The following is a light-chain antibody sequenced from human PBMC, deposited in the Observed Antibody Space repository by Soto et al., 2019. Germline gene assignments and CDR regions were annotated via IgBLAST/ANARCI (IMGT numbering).Light chain of an antibody. V-gene: IGKV1-12*01. CDR2: AAS. CDR3: QQANSFTLT. CDR1: QGIASW. J-gene: IGKJ4*01. Sequence: EIQMTQSPSSVSASVGKTVTITCRASQGIASWLAWYQQKQGKAPKLLIYAASSLQSGVPSRFSGSGSGTDCTLTISSLKKEDFSTYYCQQANSFTLTFGGGTKVDIK.